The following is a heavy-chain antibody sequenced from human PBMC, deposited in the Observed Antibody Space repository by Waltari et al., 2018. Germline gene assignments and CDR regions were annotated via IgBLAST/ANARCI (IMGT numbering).Heavy chain of an antibody. CDR3: ARYYGNGEGWLDP. V-gene: IGHV4-39*07. CDR1: GGSISSGSYY. J-gene: IGHJ5*02. D-gene: IGHD3-3*01. CDR2: ISYSGTT. Sequence: QLQLQESGPGLVKPSETLSLTCTVSGGSISSGSYYWGWIRQPPGTGLESIGYISYSGTTYYNLSLKRRVTMSVDTSRDQYSLSLRSVAAADTAVYYCARYYGNGEGWLDPWGQGTLVTVSS.